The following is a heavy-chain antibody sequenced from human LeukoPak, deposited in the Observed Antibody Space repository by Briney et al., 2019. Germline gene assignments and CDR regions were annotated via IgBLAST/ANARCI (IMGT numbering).Heavy chain of an antibody. CDR1: GDSVSSNIAA. J-gene: IGHJ6*03. V-gene: IGHV6-1*01. CDR2: TYYRSKWYN. D-gene: IGHD6-13*01. Sequence: SQTLSLTCAISGDSVSSNIAAWNWIRQSPSRGLEWLGRTYYRSKWYNDYAMSVKSRITINPDTFKNQFSLQLSSVTSEDTAAYYCAKSYSARLGQESYYYFYVDVWGKGTTITVSS. CDR3: AKSYSARLGQESYYYFYVDV.